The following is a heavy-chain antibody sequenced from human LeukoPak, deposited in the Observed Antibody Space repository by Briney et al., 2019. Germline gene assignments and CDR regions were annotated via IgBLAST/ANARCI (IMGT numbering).Heavy chain of an antibody. Sequence: PGGSLRLSCAASGFTFSSYAMSWVRQAPGKGLEWVSAISGSGGSTYYADSVKGRFTISRDNSKNTLYLQMNSLRAEDTAVYYCAKDRWYYYDSSGDPEMDVWGQGTTVTVSS. J-gene: IGHJ6*02. CDR1: GFTFSSYA. D-gene: IGHD3-22*01. CDR2: ISGSGGST. V-gene: IGHV3-23*01. CDR3: AKDRWYYYDSSGDPEMDV.